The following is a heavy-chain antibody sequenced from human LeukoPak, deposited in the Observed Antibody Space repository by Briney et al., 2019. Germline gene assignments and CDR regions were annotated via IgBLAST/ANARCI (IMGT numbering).Heavy chain of an antibody. CDR3: ARESSGFDI. J-gene: IGHJ3*02. V-gene: IGHV3-53*01. CDR2: IYSDGRT. Sequence: PGGSLRLSCAASGFTVSSNYMTWVRRASGKGLEWVSLIYSDGRTYYADSVKGRFTISRDNSKNTLYLQMNSLRAEDTAVYYCARESSGFDIWGQGTMVTVSS. CDR1: GFTVSSNY.